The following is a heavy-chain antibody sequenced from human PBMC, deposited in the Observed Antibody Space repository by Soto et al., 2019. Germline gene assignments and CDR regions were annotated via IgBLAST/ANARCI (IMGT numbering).Heavy chain of an antibody. CDR2: IDPSDSYT. D-gene: IGHD3-22*01. CDR1: GYSFTSYW. V-gene: IGHV5-10-1*01. J-gene: IGHJ5*02. CDR3: ARGPRLTDSSGYSGYNWFDP. Sequence: GESLKISCKGSGYSFTSYWISWVRQMPGKGLEWMGRIDPSDSYTNYSPSFQGHVTILTDKSISTAYLQWSSLKASDTAMYYCARGPRLTDSSGYSGYNWFDPWGQGTLVTVSS.